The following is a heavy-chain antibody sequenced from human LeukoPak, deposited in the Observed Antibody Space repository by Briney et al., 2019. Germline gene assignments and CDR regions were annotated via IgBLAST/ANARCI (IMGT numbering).Heavy chain of an antibody. J-gene: IGHJ4*02. CDR2: ISYDGSNR. D-gene: IGHD6-13*01. CDR1: GFTFSSYG. V-gene: IGHV3-30*03. Sequence: PGGTLRLSCAASGFTFSSYGMHWVRQAPGKGLEWVASISYDGSNRYFADSVKGRFTISRDNSKNTLYLQMNSLRAEDTAVYYCARDWGSSWYLVYWGQGTLVTVSS. CDR3: ARDWGSSWYLVY.